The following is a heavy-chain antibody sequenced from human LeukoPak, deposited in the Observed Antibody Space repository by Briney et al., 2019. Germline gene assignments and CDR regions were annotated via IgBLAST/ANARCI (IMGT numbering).Heavy chain of an antibody. CDR2: IIPIFGTA. CDR1: GGTFSSYA. V-gene: IGHV1-69*06. D-gene: IGHD2-21*02. Sequence: SVKVSCKASGGTFSSYAISWVRQAPGPGLEWMGRIIPIFGTANYAQKFQGRVTITADKSTSTAYMELSSLRSEDTAVYYCASGGDWENFDYWGQGTLVTVSS. CDR3: ASGGDWENFDY. J-gene: IGHJ4*02.